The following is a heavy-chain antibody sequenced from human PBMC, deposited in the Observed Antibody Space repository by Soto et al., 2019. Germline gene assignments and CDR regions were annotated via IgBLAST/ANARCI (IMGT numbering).Heavy chain of an antibody. CDR2: ISGSGGST. J-gene: IGHJ4*02. CDR1: GFTFSSYA. CDR3: AKDLANTVTTDY. Sequence: EVQLLESGGGLVQPGGSLRLSCAASGFTFSSYAMGWVRQAPGKGLEWVSAISGSGGSTYYAHSVKGRFTISRDNSKNTLYLQMNSLRAEDTAVYYCAKDLANTVTTDYWGQGTLVTVSS. D-gene: IGHD4-17*01. V-gene: IGHV3-23*01.